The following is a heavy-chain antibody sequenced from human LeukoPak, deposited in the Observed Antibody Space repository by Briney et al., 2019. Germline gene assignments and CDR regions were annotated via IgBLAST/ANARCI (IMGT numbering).Heavy chain of an antibody. Sequence: GGSLRLSCAASGFTFSSYEMNWVRQAPGKGLEWLSYIGASGDTIYYADSVKGRFTISRDNAKNSLYLQMNSLRADDTAVYYCAGESEFGDYEPWDLWGQGTLVTVSS. CDR1: GFTFSSYE. CDR2: IGASGDTI. J-gene: IGHJ5*02. D-gene: IGHD4-17*01. CDR3: AGESEFGDYEPWDL. V-gene: IGHV3-48*03.